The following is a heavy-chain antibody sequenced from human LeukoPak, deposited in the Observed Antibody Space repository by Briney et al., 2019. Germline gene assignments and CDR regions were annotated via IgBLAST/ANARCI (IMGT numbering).Heavy chain of an antibody. CDR2: ISYDGSNK. V-gene: IGHV3-30-3*01. CDR1: GFTFSSYA. Sequence: GGSLRLSCAASGFTFSSYAMHWVRQAPGKGLEWVAVISYDGSNKYYADSVKGRFTISRDNSKNTLYLQMNSLRAEDTAVYYCAKETMIAVASGVDYWGQGTLVTVSS. D-gene: IGHD6-19*01. CDR3: AKETMIAVASGVDY. J-gene: IGHJ4*02.